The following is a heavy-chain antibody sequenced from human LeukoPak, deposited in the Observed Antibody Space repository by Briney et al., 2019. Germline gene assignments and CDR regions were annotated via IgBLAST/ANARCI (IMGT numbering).Heavy chain of an antibody. CDR3: ARDRGGLGILGAFDI. Sequence: GASVKVSCKVSEYTLTGLSVHWVRLAPGKGLEWMGGFDPEDVDTIYAQKFEGRVTMTEDTSTDTAYLELSNLRSEDTAVYYCARDRGGLGILGAFDIWGQGTMVTVSS. CDR1: EYTLTGLS. D-gene: IGHD3-16*01. J-gene: IGHJ3*02. CDR2: FDPEDVDT. V-gene: IGHV1-24*01.